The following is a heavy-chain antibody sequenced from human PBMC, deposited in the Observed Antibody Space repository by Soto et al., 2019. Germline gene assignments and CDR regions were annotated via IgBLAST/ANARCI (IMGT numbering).Heavy chain of an antibody. CDR1: GFTFSSYG. D-gene: IGHD6-19*01. J-gene: IGHJ3*02. V-gene: IGHV3-30*18. CDR2: ISYDGSNK. Sequence: QVQLVESGGGVVQPGRSLRLSCAVSGFTFSSYGMHWVRQAPGKGLEWVAVISYDGSNKNYADSVKGRFTISRDNSKNTLHLQMNSLRAEDTAVYYCAKQVTPRSSGWPDAFDIWGQGTMVSVSS. CDR3: AKQVTPRSSGWPDAFDI.